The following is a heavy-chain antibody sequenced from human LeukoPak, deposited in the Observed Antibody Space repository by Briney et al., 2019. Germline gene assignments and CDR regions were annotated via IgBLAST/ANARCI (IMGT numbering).Heavy chain of an antibody. CDR3: ARGGIAARPSDS. CDR2: VYSGGET. CDR1: GFTVSSDY. V-gene: IGHV3-66*01. Sequence: GGSLRLSCAASGFTVSSDYITWVRQAPGKGLEWVSFVYSGGETYYAESVKGRFTVSRDNSKNTVYLQMNSLRAEDTAVYFCARGGIAARPSDSWGQGTLVTVSS. D-gene: IGHD6-6*01. J-gene: IGHJ4*02.